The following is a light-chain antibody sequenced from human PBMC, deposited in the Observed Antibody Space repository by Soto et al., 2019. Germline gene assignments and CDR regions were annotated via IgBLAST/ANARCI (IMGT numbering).Light chain of an antibody. CDR2: GES. J-gene: IGKJ5*01. Sequence: EIVLTQSTGSLSLSPGERATLXCRASQSVSSDSLALYQQKPGQAPKILXXGESNRATGIQERLSGSGSGTDFTLNISRLEPEEFAVYYWQQYNNWPPITFGQGTRLEIK. V-gene: IGKV3-20*01. CDR1: QSVSSDS. CDR3: QQYNNWPPIT.